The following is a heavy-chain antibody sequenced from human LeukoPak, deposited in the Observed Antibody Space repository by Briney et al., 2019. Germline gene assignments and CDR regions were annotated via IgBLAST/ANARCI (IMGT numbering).Heavy chain of an antibody. CDR1: GGSISSHY. CDR2: IYYSGST. Sequence: SETLSLTCTVSGGSISSHYWSWIRQPPGKGLEWIGYIYYSGSTNYNPSLKSRVTISVDTSKNQFSLKLSSVTAADTAVYYCARVRNWFDPWGQGTLVTVPS. V-gene: IGHV4-59*11. CDR3: ARVRNWFDP. J-gene: IGHJ5*02.